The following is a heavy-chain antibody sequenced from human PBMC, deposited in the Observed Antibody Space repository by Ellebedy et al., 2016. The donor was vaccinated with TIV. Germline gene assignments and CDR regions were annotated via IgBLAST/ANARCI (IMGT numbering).Heavy chain of an antibody. V-gene: IGHV3-30*03. Sequence: GESLKISCAASAFTFSSHCMHWVRQAPGKGLEWVAVISYDGGEKYYADSVKGRFTISSDNSKNTLYLQMNSLRAEDTAMYYCASRKAGRPIHYWGQGTLVTVSS. J-gene: IGHJ4*02. D-gene: IGHD6-6*01. CDR3: ASRKAGRPIHY. CDR2: ISYDGGEK. CDR1: AFTFSSHC.